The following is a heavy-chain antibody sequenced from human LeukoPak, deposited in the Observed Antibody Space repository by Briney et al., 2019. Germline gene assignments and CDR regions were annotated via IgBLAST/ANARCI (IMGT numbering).Heavy chain of an antibody. CDR3: AGLVGVPAAPKYYYYGMAV. Sequence: GSVKVSCKASGYTFTSYGMSWVRQAPGQGLEWMGYIISYEGNTHYAHILQGRVTITTDKSTRTAYMELRSLRSDDAAVYYCAGLVGVPAAPKYYYYGMAVWGQGTTVTVSS. D-gene: IGHD2-2*01. CDR1: GYTFTSYG. J-gene: IGHJ6*02. V-gene: IGHV1-18*01. CDR2: IISYEGNT.